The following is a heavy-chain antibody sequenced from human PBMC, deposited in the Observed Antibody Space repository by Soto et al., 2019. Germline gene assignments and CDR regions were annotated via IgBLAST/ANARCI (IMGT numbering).Heavy chain of an antibody. Sequence: ASVKVSCKASGYTFTSYYMHWVRQAPGQGLEWMGIINPSGGSTSYAQKFQGRVTMTRDTSTSTVYMELSSLRSEDTAVYYCARDRLPAATDPFPAAFDIWGQGTMVTVSS. D-gene: IGHD2-2*01. CDR3: ARDRLPAATDPFPAAFDI. CDR1: GYTFTSYY. V-gene: IGHV1-46*03. CDR2: INPSGGST. J-gene: IGHJ3*02.